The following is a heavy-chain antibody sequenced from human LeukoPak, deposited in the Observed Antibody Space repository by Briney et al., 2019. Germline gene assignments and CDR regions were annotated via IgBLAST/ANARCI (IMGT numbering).Heavy chain of an antibody. D-gene: IGHD4-23*01. CDR2: IYHSGST. V-gene: IGHV4-30-2*01. CDR1: GGSISSGGYS. CDR3: ARGLPLPGDSTYVTPVVLDY. J-gene: IGHJ4*02. Sequence: PSQTLSLTCAVSGGSISSGGYSWSWIRQPPGKGLEWIGYIYHSGSTYYNPSLKSRVTISVDRSKNQFSLKLSSVTAADTAVYYCARGLPLPGDSTYVTPVVLDYWGQGTLVTVSS.